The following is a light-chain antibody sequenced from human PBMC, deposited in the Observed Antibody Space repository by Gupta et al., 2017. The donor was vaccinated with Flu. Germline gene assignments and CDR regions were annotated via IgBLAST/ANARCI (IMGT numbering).Light chain of an antibody. CDR3: YTWCTGGVV. V-gene: IGLV4-69*01. J-gene: IGLJ2*01. CDR1: SRHSSNA. CDR2: INSDGSH. Sequence: NQTCSTGSRHSSNAIVWQQQQPEKGARDLMKINSDGSHSKGGGSPDRCSGSCSGAERYLTITSRQDEDEDDYYCYTWCTGGVVFGGGTKLTVL.